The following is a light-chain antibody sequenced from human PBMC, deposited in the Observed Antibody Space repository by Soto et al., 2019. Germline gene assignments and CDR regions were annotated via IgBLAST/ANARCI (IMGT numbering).Light chain of an antibody. CDR3: QQYDSSPKT. J-gene: IGKJ1*01. V-gene: IGKV3-20*01. CDR2: GAS. CDR1: QSISGT. Sequence: EIVMTQSPATLSVSPWGRATLSCMASQSISGTLAWYQQKPGQAPRLLIYGASSRATGIPDRFSGTGSGTDFTLTISRLEPEDFAVYYCQQYDSSPKTFGQGTKVDIK.